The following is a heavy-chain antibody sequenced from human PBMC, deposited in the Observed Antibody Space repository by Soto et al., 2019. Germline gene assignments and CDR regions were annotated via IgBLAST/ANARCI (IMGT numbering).Heavy chain of an antibody. CDR1: GGSISNNSYY. D-gene: IGHD1-26*01. Sequence: QLHLQESGPGLVKPSETLSLTCTVSGGSISNNSYYWGWIRQPPGKGLEWIGSIYYSESTYYNPSLKSRATISVDTSKNLFSLDLSSVTAADTAVYYCGRHSPLGTSYSPFEYWGQGALVTVSS. CDR3: GRHSPLGTSYSPFEY. J-gene: IGHJ4*02. CDR2: IYYSEST. V-gene: IGHV4-39*01.